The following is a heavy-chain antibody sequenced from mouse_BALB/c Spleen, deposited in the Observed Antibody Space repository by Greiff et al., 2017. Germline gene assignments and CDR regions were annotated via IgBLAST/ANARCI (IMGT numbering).Heavy chain of an antibody. J-gene: IGHJ4*01. V-gene: IGHV1-12*01. Sequence: LQQPGAELVKPGASVKMSCKASGYTFTSYNMHWVKQTPGQGLEWIGAIYPGNGDTSYNQKFKGKATLTADKSSSTAYMQLSSLTSEDSAVYYCARSAYYRYDGYAMDDWGQGTSVTVSS. CDR1: GYTFTSYN. D-gene: IGHD2-14*01. CDR3: ARSAYYRYDGYAMDD. CDR2: IYPGNGDT.